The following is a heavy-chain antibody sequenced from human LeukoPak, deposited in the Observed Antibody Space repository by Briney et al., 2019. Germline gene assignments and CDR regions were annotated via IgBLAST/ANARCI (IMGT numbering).Heavy chain of an antibody. V-gene: IGHV4-39*01. D-gene: IGHD3-22*01. CDR2: IYYSGST. J-gene: IGHJ4*02. Sequence: PSETLSLTCTVSGGSISSSSYYWGWIRQPPGKGLEWIGRIYYSGSTYYNPSLKSRVTISVDTSKNQFSLKLSSVTAADTAVYYCATLTRDYYDSSGYYYKVPDDYWGQGTLVTVSS. CDR1: GGSISSSSYY. CDR3: ATLTRDYYDSSGYYYKVPDDY.